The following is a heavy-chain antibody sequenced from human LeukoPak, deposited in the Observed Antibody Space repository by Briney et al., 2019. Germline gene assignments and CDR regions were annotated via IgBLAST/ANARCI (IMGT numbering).Heavy chain of an antibody. Sequence: PGGSLKLSCAASGFTFSGSAMHWVRQASGKGLGWVGRIRSKANSYATAYAASVKGRFTISRDDSKNTAYLQMNSLKTEDTAVYYCTRPGYCSGGSCYDGSSGVDYWGQGTLVTVSS. CDR2: IRSKANSYAT. CDR1: GFTFSGSA. V-gene: IGHV3-73*01. J-gene: IGHJ4*02. CDR3: TRPGYCSGGSCYDGSSGVDY. D-gene: IGHD2-15*01.